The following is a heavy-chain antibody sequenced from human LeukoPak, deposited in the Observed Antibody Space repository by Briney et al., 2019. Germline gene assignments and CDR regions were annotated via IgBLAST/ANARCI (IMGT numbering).Heavy chain of an antibody. V-gene: IGHV3-72*01. CDR2: SRNKGRGYST. CDR3: TRIFYYENGGYYPDH. CDR1: GFTFSDHH. D-gene: IGHD3-22*01. Sequence: PGGSLSLSCAASGFTFSDHHMDWVRQAPGKGLEWIGRSRNKGRGYSTVFAASVKGRFTISRDEPKNSLYLQMNSLKTEDTAVYYCTRIFYYENGGYYPDHWGQGTLVTVSS. J-gene: IGHJ4*02.